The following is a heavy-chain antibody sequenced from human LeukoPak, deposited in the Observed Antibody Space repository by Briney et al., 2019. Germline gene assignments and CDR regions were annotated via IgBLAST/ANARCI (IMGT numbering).Heavy chain of an antibody. V-gene: IGHV1-58*02. CDR1: GFTFSSSA. Sequence: ASAKLSSKASGFTFSSSAMQWVRHARGQRLQWIGWIVVGSGNTNYAQKFQERVTITRDMSTSTAYMELSSLRSEDTAVYYCAARHGSGSYYNIWGQGTLVTVSS. CDR3: AARHGSGSYYNI. D-gene: IGHD3-10*01. J-gene: IGHJ4*02. CDR2: IVVGSGNT.